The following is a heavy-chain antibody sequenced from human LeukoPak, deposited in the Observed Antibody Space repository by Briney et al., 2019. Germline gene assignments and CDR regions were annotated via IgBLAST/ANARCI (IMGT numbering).Heavy chain of an antibody. D-gene: IGHD3-3*01. CDR2: ISGSGGST. Sequence: SGGSLRLSCAASGFTFSSYSMNWVRQAPGKGLEWVSAISGSGGSTYYADSVKGRFTISRDNSKNTLYLQMNSLRAEDTAVYYCAKDRGFWSGSWFDPRGQGTLVTVSS. J-gene: IGHJ5*02. V-gene: IGHV3-23*01. CDR3: AKDRGFWSGSWFDP. CDR1: GFTFSSYS.